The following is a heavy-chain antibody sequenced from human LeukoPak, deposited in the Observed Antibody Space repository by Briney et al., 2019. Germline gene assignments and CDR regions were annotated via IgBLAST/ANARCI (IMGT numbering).Heavy chain of an antibody. J-gene: IGHJ4*02. V-gene: IGHV1-46*01. CDR1: GYTFTSYY. CDR2: INPSGGST. Sequence: ASVKVSCKASGYTFTSYYMHWVRQAPGQGLEWMGIINPSGGSTSYAQKFQGRVTMTRDMSTSTVYMELSSLRSEDTAVYYCARVAGAQAPFDYWGQGTLVTVSS. D-gene: IGHD1-26*01. CDR3: ARVAGAQAPFDY.